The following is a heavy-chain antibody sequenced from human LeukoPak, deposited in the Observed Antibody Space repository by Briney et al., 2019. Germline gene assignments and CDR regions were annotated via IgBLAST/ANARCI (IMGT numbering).Heavy chain of an antibody. Sequence: GASVKVSCKASGGTFSSYAISWVRQAPGQGLEWMGRIIPILGIANYAQKFQGRVTMTRDTSISTAYMELSRLRSDDTAVYYCARRGEEYFDYWGQGTLVTVSS. CDR3: ARRGEEYFDY. CDR2: IIPILGIA. V-gene: IGHV1-69*04. J-gene: IGHJ4*02. D-gene: IGHD3-16*01. CDR1: GGTFSSYA.